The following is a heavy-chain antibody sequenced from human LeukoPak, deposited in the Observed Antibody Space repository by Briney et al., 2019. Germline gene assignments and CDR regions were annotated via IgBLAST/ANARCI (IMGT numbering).Heavy chain of an antibody. J-gene: IGHJ5*02. CDR2: TSYDGNNE. V-gene: IGHV3-30*18. CDR3: AKTYCGGDCYHNTPHFDP. Sequence: GGSLRLSCAASGFTFSSYDMNWVRQAPGKGLEWVALTSYDGNNEKYADSVKGRFTISRDNSKNTLYLQMNSLITEDTSIYYCAKTYCGGDCYHNTPHFDPRGQGTQVTVSS. D-gene: IGHD2-21*02. CDR1: GFTFSSYD.